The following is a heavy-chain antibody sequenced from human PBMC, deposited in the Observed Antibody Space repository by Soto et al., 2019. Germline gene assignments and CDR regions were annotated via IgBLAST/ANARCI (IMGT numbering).Heavy chain of an antibody. J-gene: IGHJ6*02. CDR2: IGSAGDT. D-gene: IGHD2-15*01. Sequence: EVQLVESGGGLVQPGGSLRLSCAASGFTLSGYDIHWVRQATGKGLEWVSGIGSAGDTHYEDSVKGQFTISRENAKNSLYLQMNSLRDGDTAVYYCTRKTPPEGMAVWGQGTTVTVSS. CDR1: GFTLSGYD. CDR3: TRKTPPEGMAV. V-gene: IGHV3-13*01.